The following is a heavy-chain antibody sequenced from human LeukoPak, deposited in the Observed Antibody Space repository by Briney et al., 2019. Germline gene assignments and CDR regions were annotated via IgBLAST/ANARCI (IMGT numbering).Heavy chain of an antibody. CDR2: ISGNGVGT. D-gene: IGHD2-2*01. Sequence: GGSLRLSCAASGFTFSSFAMRWVRQAPGKGLEWVSSISGNGVGTYYADSVKGRFTISRDNSKNSLNLQMNSLRVEDTAVYYRAKRGSTTYHFDSWGQGTLVTVSS. J-gene: IGHJ4*02. V-gene: IGHV3-23*01. CDR1: GFTFSSFA. CDR3: AKRGSTTYHFDS.